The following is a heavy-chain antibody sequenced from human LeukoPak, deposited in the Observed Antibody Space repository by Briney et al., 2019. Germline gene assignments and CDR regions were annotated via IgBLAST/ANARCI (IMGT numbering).Heavy chain of an antibody. D-gene: IGHD3-10*01. CDR3: ARGTDGEGYYRPFDY. CDR1: GFTLSRST. CDR2: LNAGGGTT. J-gene: IGHJ4*02. Sequence: GGSLRLSCAASGFTLSRSTMSWLRPAPGKGLEWVSALNAGGGTTSAESVKGRFSISRDDSKNTLYLQMNSLRAEDTAVYYCARGTDGEGYYRPFDYWGQGTLVTVSS. V-gene: IGHV3-23*01.